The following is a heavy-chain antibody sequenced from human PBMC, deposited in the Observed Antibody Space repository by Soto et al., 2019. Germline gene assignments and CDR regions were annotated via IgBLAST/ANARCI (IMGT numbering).Heavy chain of an antibody. J-gene: IGHJ6*02. CDR2: IKQDGSEK. D-gene: IGHD2-2*01. CDR1: GFTFSSYW. Sequence: HPGGSLRLSCAASGFTFSSYWMSWVRQAPGKGLEWVANIKQDGSEKYYVDSVKGRFTISRDNAKNSLYLQMNSLRAEDTAVYYCAAGVVVQVGYYGMDVWGQGTTVTVS. V-gene: IGHV3-7*03. CDR3: AAGVVVQVGYYGMDV.